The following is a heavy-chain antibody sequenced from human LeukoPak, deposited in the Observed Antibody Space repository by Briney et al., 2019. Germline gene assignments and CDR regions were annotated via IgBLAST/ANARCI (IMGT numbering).Heavy chain of an antibody. V-gene: IGHV3-33*06. J-gene: IGHJ4*02. Sequence: PGGSLRLSCAASGFTFSSYGMHWVRQAPGKGLEWVAVIWYDGSNKYYADSVKGRFTISRDNSKNTLYLQMNSLRAEDTAVYYCAKAVFPGGATSRGIDYWGQGTLVTVSS. CDR1: GFTFSSYG. CDR2: IWYDGSNK. D-gene: IGHD1-26*01. CDR3: AKAVFPGGATSRGIDY.